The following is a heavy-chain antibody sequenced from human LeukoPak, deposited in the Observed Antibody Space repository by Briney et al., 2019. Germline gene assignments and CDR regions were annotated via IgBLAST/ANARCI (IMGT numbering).Heavy chain of an antibody. CDR2: IHRSGSP. V-gene: IGHV4-4*02. Sequence: SETLSLTCTVSLDSTTSNFRSWVRQPPGKGLEWIGEIHRSGSPNYNPSLQSRVTISIDRSRNQIALELSSVTAADTAVYYCAREILGGFNPGAYWGQGTLVTVSS. J-gene: IGHJ4*02. CDR3: AREILGGFNPGAY. CDR1: LDSTTSNF. D-gene: IGHD1-14*01.